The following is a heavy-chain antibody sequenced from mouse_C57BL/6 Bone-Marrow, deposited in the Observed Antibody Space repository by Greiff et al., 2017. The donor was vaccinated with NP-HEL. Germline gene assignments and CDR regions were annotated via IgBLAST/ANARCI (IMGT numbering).Heavy chain of an antibody. CDR2: IWRGGST. D-gene: IGHD2-5*01. J-gene: IGHJ3*01. V-gene: IGHV2-5*01. Sequence: QVQLQQSGPGLVQPSQSLSITCTVSGFSFTSYGVHWVRQSPGKGLEWLGVIWRGGSTDYNAAFMSRLSITKDNSKSQVFFKMNSLQADDTAIYYCAKEDAYYSNYSAYWGQGTLVTVSA. CDR3: AKEDAYYSNYSAY. CDR1: GFSFTSYG.